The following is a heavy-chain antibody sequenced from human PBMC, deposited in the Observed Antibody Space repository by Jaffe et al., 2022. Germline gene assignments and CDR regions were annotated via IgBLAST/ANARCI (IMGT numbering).Heavy chain of an antibody. V-gene: IGHV1-2*06. Sequence: QVQLVQSGAEVKKPGASVKVSCKASGYTFTGYYMHWVRQAPGQGLEWMGRINPNSGGTNYAQKFQGRVTMTRDTSISTAYMELSRLRSDDTAVYYCARDIAHGSGSYYKNYFDYWGQGTLVTVSS. CDR1: GYTFTGYY. CDR2: INPNSGGT. J-gene: IGHJ4*02. CDR3: ARDIAHGSGSYYKNYFDY. D-gene: IGHD3-10*01.